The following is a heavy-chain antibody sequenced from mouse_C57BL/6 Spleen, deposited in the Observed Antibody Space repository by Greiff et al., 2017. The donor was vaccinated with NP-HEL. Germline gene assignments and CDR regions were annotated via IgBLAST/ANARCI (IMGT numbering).Heavy chain of an antibody. J-gene: IGHJ1*03. CDR1: GYTFTSYW. Sequence: QVQLQQPGAELVMPGASVKLSCKASGYTFTSYWMHWVKQRPGQGLEWIGEIDPSDSYTNYNQKFKGKSTLTVDKSSSTAYMQLSSLTSEDSAVYYCARKKESTWYFDVWGTGTTVTVSS. CDR3: ARKKESTWYFDV. V-gene: IGHV1-69*01. CDR2: IDPSDSYT. D-gene: IGHD1-3*01.